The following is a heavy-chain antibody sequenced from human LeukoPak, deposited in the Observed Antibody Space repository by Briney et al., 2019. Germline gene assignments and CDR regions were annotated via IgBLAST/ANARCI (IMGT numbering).Heavy chain of an antibody. Sequence: GGSLRLSCAASGFTFSSYSMNWVRQAPGKGLEWGSYISGSSSTIYYADSVKGRFTISRDNGKNTLYLQMNSLRTEDTAVYYCARGSTYYDSSGQVPFDYWGQGTLVTVSS. CDR2: ISGSSSTI. CDR3: ARGSTYYDSSGQVPFDY. V-gene: IGHV3-48*01. D-gene: IGHD3-22*01. CDR1: GFTFSSYS. J-gene: IGHJ4*02.